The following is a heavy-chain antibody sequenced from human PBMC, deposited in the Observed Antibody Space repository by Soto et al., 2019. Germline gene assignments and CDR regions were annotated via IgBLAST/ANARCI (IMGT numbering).Heavy chain of an antibody. CDR1: GFTFDDYA. Sequence: EVQLVESGGGLVQPGGSLRLSCAASGFTFDDYAMHWVRQAPGKGLEWVSGLSWNSVSIGYADSVKGRFTISRDNAKNSLYLQMNSLRPDDSALYSCTSLLGAWIPTGAKNASAVSALGWGQGTLVTVSS. D-gene: IGHD7-27*01. V-gene: IGHV3-9*01. J-gene: IGHJ4*02. CDR2: LSWNSVSI. CDR3: TSLLGAWIPTGAKNASAVSALG.